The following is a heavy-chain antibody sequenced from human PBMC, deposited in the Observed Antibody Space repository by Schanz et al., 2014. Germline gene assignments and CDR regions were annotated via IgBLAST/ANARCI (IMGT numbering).Heavy chain of an antibody. V-gene: IGHV1-46*01. CDR3: ATSGAGYSSSWGIDY. J-gene: IGHJ4*02. D-gene: IGHD6-13*01. Sequence: QVQLVQSGAEAKKPGASVKVSCKVSGYTFTSYSMHWVRQPPGQGLEWMGIINLSGGSANNAQKFQGRLTMTMDTATSTVYMEFSSLRSEDTAVYYCATSGAGYSSSWGIDYWGQGTLVTVSS. CDR1: GYTFTSYS. CDR2: INLSGGSA.